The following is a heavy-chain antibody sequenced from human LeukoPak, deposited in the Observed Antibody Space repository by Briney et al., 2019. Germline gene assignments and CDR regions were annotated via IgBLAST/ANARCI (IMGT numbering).Heavy chain of an antibody. Sequence: SVKVSCKASGYTFTSYAISWVRQAPGQGLEWMGRIIPIFGTANYAQKFQGRVTITTDESTSTAYMELSSLRSEDTAVYYCARDYYDSSGYPPPNWFDPWGQGTLVTVSS. CDR2: IIPIFGTA. J-gene: IGHJ5*02. CDR3: ARDYYDSSGYPPPNWFDP. D-gene: IGHD3-22*01. CDR1: GYTFTSYA. V-gene: IGHV1-69*05.